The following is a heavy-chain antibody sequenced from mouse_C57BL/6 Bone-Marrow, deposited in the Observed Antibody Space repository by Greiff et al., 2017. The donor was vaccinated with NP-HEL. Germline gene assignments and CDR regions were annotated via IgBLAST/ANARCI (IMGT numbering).Heavy chain of an antibody. V-gene: IGHV1-39*01. CDR2: INPSYGTT. D-gene: IGHD1-1*01. CDR1: GYSFTDYN. Sequence: EVKLMESGPELVKPGASVKISCKASGYSFTDYNMNWVKQSTGKSLEWIGVINPSYGTTSYNQKFKGKATLTVDQSSSTAYMQLNSLTSEDSAVFYCARFLYYSTLYALDYWGKGTTVTVSS. J-gene: IGHJ4*01. CDR3: ARFLYYSTLYALDY.